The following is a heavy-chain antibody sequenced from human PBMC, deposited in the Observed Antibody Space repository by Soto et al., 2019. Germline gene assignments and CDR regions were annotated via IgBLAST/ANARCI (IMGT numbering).Heavy chain of an antibody. CDR2: ISYSGNS. D-gene: IGHD3-16*01. CDR3: ARTTILIKVKDV. Sequence: SETLSLTCTVSGGSMNSYYWSWIRQPPGKGLEWIAYISYSGNSNSNPSLTSRVTISVDTSRNQFSLRLSSVTAADTAVYYCARTTILIKVKDVWGKGTTVTVSS. J-gene: IGHJ6*04. CDR1: GGSMNSYY. V-gene: IGHV4-59*01.